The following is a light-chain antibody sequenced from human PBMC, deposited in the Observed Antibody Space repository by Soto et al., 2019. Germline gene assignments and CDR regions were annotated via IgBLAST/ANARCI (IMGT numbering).Light chain of an antibody. CDR3: EQYKRLWT. CDR1: QSISSW. J-gene: IGKJ1*01. Sequence: DIQLTQSPSTLPASIGDRVTITCRASQSISSWLAWYQQKPGKAPKRLIYKASSLESGVPSRFSGSGSGTEFTLTISSLQPDDFATYYCEQYKRLWTFGQGTKVEIK. CDR2: KAS. V-gene: IGKV1-5*03.